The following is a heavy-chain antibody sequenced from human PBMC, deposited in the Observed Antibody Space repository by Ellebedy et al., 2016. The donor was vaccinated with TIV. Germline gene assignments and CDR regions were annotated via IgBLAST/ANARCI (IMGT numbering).Heavy chain of an antibody. V-gene: IGHV3-20*04. CDR2: INWNGGST. CDR1: GFTFNDYG. CDR3: ASGTTVTTSPFDY. Sequence: GESLKISCAASGFTFNDYGMSWVRQAPGKGPEWVSGINWNGGSTGYADSVKDRFTISRDNAKSSLFLQMNSLGADDTAVDYCASGTTVTTSPFDYWGQGSLVIVSS. J-gene: IGHJ4*02. D-gene: IGHD4-17*01.